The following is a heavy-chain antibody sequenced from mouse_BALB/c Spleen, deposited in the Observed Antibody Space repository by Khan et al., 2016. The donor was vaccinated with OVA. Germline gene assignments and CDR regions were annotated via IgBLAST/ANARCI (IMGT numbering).Heavy chain of an antibody. D-gene: IGHD1-1*01. V-gene: IGHV5-6*01. CDR1: GFTFSTYG. Sequence: EVELVESGGDLVKPGGSLKLSCAASGFTFSTYGMSWVRQTPDKRLEWVATVSTGGSYTYSANSVKGRFSISRDNAKNTLYLQRSCLKSEDTAMFYCTRLAYYYDSEGFAYWGQGTLVTVSA. J-gene: IGHJ3*01. CDR3: TRLAYYYDSEGFAY. CDR2: VSTGGSYT.